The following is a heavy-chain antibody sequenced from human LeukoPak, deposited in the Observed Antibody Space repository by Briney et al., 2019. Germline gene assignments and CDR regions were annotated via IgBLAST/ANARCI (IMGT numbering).Heavy chain of an antibody. Sequence: SETLSLTCTVSGGSISSYYWSWIRQPAGKGLEWIGRIYTSGSTNYNPSLKSRVTMSVDTSKNQFSLKLSSVTAADTAVYYCARAASQYYYGSGSYFFDYWGQETLVTVSS. V-gene: IGHV4-4*07. D-gene: IGHD3-10*01. CDR3: ARAASQYYYGSGSYFFDY. CDR2: IYTSGST. CDR1: GGSISSYY. J-gene: IGHJ4*02.